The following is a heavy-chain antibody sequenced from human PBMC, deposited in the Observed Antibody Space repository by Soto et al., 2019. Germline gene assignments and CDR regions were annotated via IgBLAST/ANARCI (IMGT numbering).Heavy chain of an antibody. CDR2: IYYTGST. CDR1: GGSISSGGYY. D-gene: IGHD3-3*01. V-gene: IGHV4-31*03. CDR3: ARVSVGGYYKYNWFDP. Sequence: LSLTCTVSGGSISSGGYYWSWIRQHPGKGLEWIGYIYYTGSTYYNPSLKSRVTISVDTSKNQFSLKLSSVTAADTAVYYCARVSVGGYYKYNWFDPWGQGTLVTVSS. J-gene: IGHJ5*02.